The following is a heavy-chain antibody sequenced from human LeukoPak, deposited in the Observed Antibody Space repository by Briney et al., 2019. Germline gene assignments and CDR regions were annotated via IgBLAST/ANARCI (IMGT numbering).Heavy chain of an antibody. V-gene: IGHV3-23*01. Sequence: PGGSLRLSCAASGFTFRNYTMNWVRQAPGKGLEWVSPISGSGTSTYYADSVKGRFTISRDNSKNTLYLQMNSLRAEDTAVYYWAKSPDPLLICVTSFGGQTFESWGQGTMGIVSS. CDR3: AKSPDPLLICVTSFGGQTFES. J-gene: IGHJ3*02. CDR1: GFTFRNYT. CDR2: ISGSGTST. D-gene: IGHD3-3*01.